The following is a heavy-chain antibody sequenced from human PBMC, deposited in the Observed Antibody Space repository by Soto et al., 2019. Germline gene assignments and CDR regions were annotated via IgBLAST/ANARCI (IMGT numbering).Heavy chain of an antibody. V-gene: IGHV3-30-3*01. CDR2: ISYDGSNK. Sequence: GGSLRLSCAASGFTFSSYAMHWVRQAPGKGLEWVAVISYDGSNKYYADSVKGRFTISRDNSKNTLYLQMNSLRAEDTAVYYCARDGAWDIVVVPAQELYYYYYYGMDFCCQAPTLTGSS. J-gene: IGHJ6*02. CDR1: GFTFSSYA. D-gene: IGHD2-2*01. CDR3: ARDGAWDIVVVPAQELYYYYYYGMDF.